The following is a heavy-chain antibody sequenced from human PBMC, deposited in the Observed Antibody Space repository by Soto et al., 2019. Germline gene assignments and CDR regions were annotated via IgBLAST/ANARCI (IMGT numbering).Heavy chain of an antibody. CDR1: GYTFTNYG. Sequence: ASVKVSCKTSGYTFTNYGITWVRQAPGQGLKWMGWISAYNGDTNYAQKFQGRVIMTTDTSTTTAYMELRTLRSDDTAVYYCARGPAGGLRGGVSYWGQGTLVTVSS. CDR2: ISAYNGDT. J-gene: IGHJ4*02. V-gene: IGHV1-18*04. CDR3: ARGPAGGLRGGVSY. D-gene: IGHD2-15*01.